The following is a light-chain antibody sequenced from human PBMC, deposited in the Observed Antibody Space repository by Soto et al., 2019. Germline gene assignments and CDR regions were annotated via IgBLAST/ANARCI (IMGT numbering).Light chain of an antibody. J-gene: IGKJ1*01. CDR1: QSISSW. Sequence: GDRVTITCRASQSISSWLAWYQQKPGKGPKLLIYDASSLESGVPSRFSGSGSGTEFTRTISSLQPDDFATYYCQQYNSYPWTFGQGTKVEIK. CDR2: DAS. CDR3: QQYNSYPWT. V-gene: IGKV1-5*01.